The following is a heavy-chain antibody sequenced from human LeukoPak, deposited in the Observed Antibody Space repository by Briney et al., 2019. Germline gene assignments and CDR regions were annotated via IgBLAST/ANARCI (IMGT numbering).Heavy chain of an antibody. CDR1: GGSISSYY. V-gene: IGHV4-4*07. Sequence: SETLSLTCTVSGGSISSYYWSWIRPPAGKGLEWIGRIYTSGSTNYNPSLKSRVTMSVDTSKNQFSLKLSSVTAADTAVYYCARDLAYDSSGYYIDYWGQGTLVTVSS. J-gene: IGHJ4*02. D-gene: IGHD3-22*01. CDR3: ARDLAYDSSGYYIDY. CDR2: IYTSGST.